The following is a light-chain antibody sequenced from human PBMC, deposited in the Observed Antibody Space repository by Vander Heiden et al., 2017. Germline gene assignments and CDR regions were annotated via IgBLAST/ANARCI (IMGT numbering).Light chain of an antibody. CDR3: QQYGSSPMYT. CDR1: QSVSSSY. Sequence: EIVLTQSPGTLSLSPGERATLSCRASQSVSSSYLAWYQQKPCQAPRLLIYGSSSRATGIPDRFSGSGSGTDFTLTISRLDPEDFAVYYCQQYGSSPMYTFGQGTKLEIK. V-gene: IGKV3-20*01. J-gene: IGKJ2*01. CDR2: GSS.